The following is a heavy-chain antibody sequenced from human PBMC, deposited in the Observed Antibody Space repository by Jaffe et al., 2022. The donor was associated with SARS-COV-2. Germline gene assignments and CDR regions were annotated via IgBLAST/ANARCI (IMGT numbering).Heavy chain of an antibody. CDR1: GFTFDDYA. V-gene: IGHV3-9*01. J-gene: IGHJ6*02. D-gene: IGHD5-18*01. CDR2: ISWNSGSI. CDR3: AKATFGYSYGSGMDV. Sequence: EVQLVESGGGLVQPGRSLRLSCAASGFTFDDYAMHWVRQAPGKGLEWVSGISWNSGSIGYADSVKGRFTISRDNAKNSLYLQMNSLRAEDTALYYCAKATFGYSYGSGMDVWGQGTTVTVSS.